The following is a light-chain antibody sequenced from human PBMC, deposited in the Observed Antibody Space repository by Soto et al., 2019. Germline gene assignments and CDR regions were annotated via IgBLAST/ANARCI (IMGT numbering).Light chain of an antibody. Sequence: ILMCQSPPTLSVSQGERATLSCGASQRVAGNVAGYQQKGGKAPRLLVYGASTRATGIPARFSGSGSGTEFTLTISSLQSEDFAVYFCHQFNDWPQTFGQGTNVDIK. J-gene: IGKJ1*01. CDR1: QRVAGN. V-gene: IGKV3-15*01. CDR3: HQFNDWPQT. CDR2: GAS.